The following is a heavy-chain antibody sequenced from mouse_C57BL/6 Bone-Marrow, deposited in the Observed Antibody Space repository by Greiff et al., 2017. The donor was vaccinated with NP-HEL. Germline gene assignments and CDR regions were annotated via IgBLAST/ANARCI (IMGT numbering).Heavy chain of an antibody. CDR2: IYPGGGYT. D-gene: IGHD1-1*01. CDR1: GYTFTNYW. CDR3: ARIAFYYGSSYFDY. V-gene: IGHV1-63*01. J-gene: IGHJ2*01. Sequence: QVQLKESGAELVRPGTSVKMSCKASGYTFTNYWIGWAKQRPGHGLEWIGDIYPGGGYTNYNEKFKGKATLTADKSSSTAYMQFSSLTSEDSAIYYCARIAFYYGSSYFDYWGQGTTLTVSS.